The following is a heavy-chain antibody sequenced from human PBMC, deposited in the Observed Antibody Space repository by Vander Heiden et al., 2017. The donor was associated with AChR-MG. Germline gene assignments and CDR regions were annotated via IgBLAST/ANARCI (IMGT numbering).Heavy chain of an antibody. J-gene: IGHJ6*02. CDR1: GGTFSSYA. CDR3: ATLHYDILTGYSEDYYYGMDV. Sequence: QVQLVQSGAEVKKPGSSVKVSCKASGGTFSSYAISWVRQAPGQGLEWMGGIIPIFGTANYAQKFQGRVTITADESTSTAYMELSSLRSEDTAVYYCATLHYDILTGYSEDYYYGMDVWGQGTTVTVSS. V-gene: IGHV1-69*01. D-gene: IGHD3-9*01. CDR2: IIPIFGTA.